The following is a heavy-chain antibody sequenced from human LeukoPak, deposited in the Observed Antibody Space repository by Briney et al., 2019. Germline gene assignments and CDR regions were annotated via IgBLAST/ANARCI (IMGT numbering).Heavy chain of an antibody. D-gene: IGHD6-19*01. CDR1: GFTFDGYA. J-gene: IGHJ4*02. V-gene: IGHV3-9*01. CDR2: ISWNSGSI. CDR3: AKDNWSSGWLSGGLDY. Sequence: GGSLRLSCAASGFTFDGYAMHWVRRAPGKGLEWVSGISWNSGSIGYADSVKGRFTISRDNAKNSLYLQMNSLRAEDTALYYCAKDNWSSGWLSGGLDYWGQGTLVTVSS.